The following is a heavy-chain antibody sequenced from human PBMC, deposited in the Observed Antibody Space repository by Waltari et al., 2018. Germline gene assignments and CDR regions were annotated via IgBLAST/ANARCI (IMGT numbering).Heavy chain of an antibody. V-gene: IGHV3-74*01. CDR3: ARANSGYAGGFDY. D-gene: IGHD5-12*01. Sequence: EVQLVESGGGLVQPGGSLRLPCAASGFTFSSYWMHWVRQAPGKGLVWVSRINSDGSSTGYAYSVKGRFTISRDNAKNTLYLQMNSLRAEDTAVYYFARANSGYAGGFDYWGQGTLVTVSS. J-gene: IGHJ4*02. CDR1: GFTFSSYW. CDR2: INSDGSST.